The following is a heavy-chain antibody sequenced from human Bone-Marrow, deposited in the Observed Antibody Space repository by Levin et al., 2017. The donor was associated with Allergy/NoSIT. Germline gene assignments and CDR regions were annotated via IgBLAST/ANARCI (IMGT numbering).Heavy chain of an antibody. J-gene: IGHJ4*02. Sequence: LSLTCVASGFSISRYWIHWVRQAPGKGPVWVSRINSDVSTTSYEDSVKGRFTVSRDNAKNTVYLQMNSLRAEDTAVYYCLRSRLGIFDCWGQGTLVTVSS. CDR2: INSDVSTT. V-gene: IGHV3-74*01. CDR1: GFSISRYW. D-gene: IGHD7-27*01. CDR3: LRSRLGIFDC.